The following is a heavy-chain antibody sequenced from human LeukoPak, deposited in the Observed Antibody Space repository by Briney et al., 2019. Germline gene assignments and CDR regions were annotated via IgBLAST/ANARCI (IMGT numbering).Heavy chain of an antibody. Sequence: PSETLSLTCAVYGGSFSGYYWSWIRQPPGKGLEWIGEINHSGSTSYNPSLKSRVTISVDTSKNQFSLKLSSVTAADTAVYYCARYCSSTSCSTDALDYWGQGTLVTVSS. CDR2: INHSGST. CDR3: ARYCSSTSCSTDALDY. V-gene: IGHV4-34*01. CDR1: GGSFSGYY. J-gene: IGHJ4*02. D-gene: IGHD2-2*01.